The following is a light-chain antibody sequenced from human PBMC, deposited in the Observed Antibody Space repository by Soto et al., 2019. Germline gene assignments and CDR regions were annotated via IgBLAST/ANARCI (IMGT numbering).Light chain of an antibody. Sequence: EIMMTQSPATLSVSPGERATLSCWASQSVSSNLAWYQQRPGQAPRLLIYAASTRAAGIPARFSGSGSGTDFTLTISGLQCEDSAVYYCQQYNDWPPELTFGGGTEVEIK. J-gene: IGKJ4*01. CDR2: AAS. CDR3: QQYNDWPPELT. CDR1: QSVSSN. V-gene: IGKV3-15*01.